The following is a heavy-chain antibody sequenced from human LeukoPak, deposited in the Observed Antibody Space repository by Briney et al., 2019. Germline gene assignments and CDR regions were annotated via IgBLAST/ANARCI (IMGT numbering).Heavy chain of an antibody. CDR2: FPYDGSNK. J-gene: IGHJ3*02. Sequence: AKSRTLASVASAFTFSRYAMDWVRQAPGKVLEWVAVFPYDGSNKYYADSVKGRFTVSRDNSKNTLYLEMNSLRAEDTAVYYCAREGYYGSGSYGDAFDIWGQGTMVTVSS. V-gene: IGHV3-30*04. CDR3: AREGYYGSGSYGDAFDI. D-gene: IGHD3-10*01. CDR1: AFTFSRYA.